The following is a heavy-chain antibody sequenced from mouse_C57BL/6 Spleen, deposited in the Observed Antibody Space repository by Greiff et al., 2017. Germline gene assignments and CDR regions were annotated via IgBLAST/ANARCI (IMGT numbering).Heavy chain of an antibody. D-gene: IGHD4-1*01. J-gene: IGHJ4*01. CDR2: IYPGDGDT. V-gene: IGHV1-80*01. CDR3: ARSETGTGAMDY. Sequence: VQLQHSGAELVKPGASVKISCKASGYAFSSYWMNWVKQRPGKGLEWIGQIYPGDGDTNYNGKFKGKATLTADKSSSTAYMQLSSLTSEDSAVYFCARSETGTGAMDYWGQGTSVTVS. CDR1: GYAFSSYW.